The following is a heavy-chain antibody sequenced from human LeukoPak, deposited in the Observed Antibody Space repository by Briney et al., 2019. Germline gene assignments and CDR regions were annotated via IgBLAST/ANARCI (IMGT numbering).Heavy chain of an antibody. J-gene: IGHJ3*02. Sequence: GGSPRLSCAASGFTFSSYGMHWVRQAPGKGLEWVAFIRYDGSNKYYADSVKGRFTISRDNSKNTLYLQMNSLRAEDTAVYCCANSAILLWFGEPGAFDIWGQGTMVTVSS. V-gene: IGHV3-30*02. D-gene: IGHD3-10*01. CDR1: GFTFSSYG. CDR2: IRYDGSNK. CDR3: ANSAILLWFGEPGAFDI.